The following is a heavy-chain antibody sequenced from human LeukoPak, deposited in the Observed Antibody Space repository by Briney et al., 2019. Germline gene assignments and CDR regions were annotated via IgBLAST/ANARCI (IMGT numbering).Heavy chain of an antibody. CDR3: ARLELGVVVIASDHAFDI. CDR2: IKSRIDGATI. V-gene: IGHV3-15*01. CDR1: GFSFTTTW. Sequence: TGGSLRLSCGASGFSFTTTWMSWVRQAPGKGLEWVARIKSRIDGATIDYAAPVKGRFTISRDDSKNTLYLQMNSLKTEDTAVYYCARLELGVVVIASDHAFDIWGQGTMVTVSS. J-gene: IGHJ3*02. D-gene: IGHD2-21*01.